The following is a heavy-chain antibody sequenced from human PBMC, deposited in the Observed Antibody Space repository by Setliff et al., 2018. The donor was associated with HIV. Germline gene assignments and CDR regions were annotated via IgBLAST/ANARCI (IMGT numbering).Heavy chain of an antibody. CDR1: GYTFTGYY. CDR3: ARDRSTTHIGAAIDY. Sequence: ASVKISCKASGYTFTGYYMHWVRQAPGQGLEWMGRINPNSGGTNYAQKFQGRVTMTRDTSTSTAYMELSRLRSDDTAVYYCARDRSTTHIGAAIDYWGQGTLVTVSS. CDR2: INPNSGGT. D-gene: IGHD6-13*01. V-gene: IGHV1-2*06. J-gene: IGHJ4*02.